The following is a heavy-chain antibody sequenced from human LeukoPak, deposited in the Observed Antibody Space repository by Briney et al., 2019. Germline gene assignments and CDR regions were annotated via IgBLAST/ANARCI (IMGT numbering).Heavy chain of an antibody. D-gene: IGHD2-8*02. V-gene: IGHV3-30*02. CDR2: MRYDGTDK. Sequence: GGSLRLSCAASGFTFNSYGMHWVRQAPGKGLEWMAFMRYDGTDKSYADSVKGRFTISRDNSKNTLYLQMNSLKPEATAVYFCAKPQGAGTGHLFDYWGHGTLVTVSS. CDR3: AKPQGAGTGHLFDY. CDR1: GFTFNSYG. J-gene: IGHJ4*01.